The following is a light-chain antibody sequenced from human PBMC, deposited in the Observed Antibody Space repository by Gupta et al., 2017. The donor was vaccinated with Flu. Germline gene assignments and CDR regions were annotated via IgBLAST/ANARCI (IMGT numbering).Light chain of an antibody. V-gene: IGKV1-39*01. Sequence: SSLSASVGDTVTITCRASQSISTYLNWYQRRPGKAPKLLIYAASSLQRGVPSRFSGSGSGTDFTLTINSLQPEDLATYYCLQSYNSPRLAFGPGTKVDI. CDR3: LQSYNSPRLA. CDR2: AAS. J-gene: IGKJ3*01. CDR1: QSISTY.